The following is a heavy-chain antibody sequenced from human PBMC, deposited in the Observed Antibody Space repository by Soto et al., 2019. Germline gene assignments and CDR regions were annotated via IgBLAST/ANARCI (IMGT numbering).Heavy chain of an antibody. Sequence: EVQLVVSGGGLVQPGGSLRVSCAASGFTLRSHRIHWVRQAPGKGLEWVSRIDTDGGGTSYADSVKGRFTISTDNAKNTVCLQMNGLRAEDTAVYYCATVFDLWGQGTLVTVSS. CDR1: GFTLRSHR. V-gene: IGHV3-74*01. J-gene: IGHJ5*02. CDR3: ATVFDL. CDR2: IDTDGGGT.